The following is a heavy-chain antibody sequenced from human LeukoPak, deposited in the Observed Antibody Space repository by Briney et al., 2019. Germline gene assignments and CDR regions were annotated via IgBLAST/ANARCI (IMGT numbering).Heavy chain of an antibody. D-gene: IGHD6-6*01. CDR1: GYTFTGYY. Sequence: ASVKVSCKASGYTFTGYYMHWVRQAPGQGLEWMGWINPNSGDTNYSQKFQGRVSMTRDTSISTAYMELSRLRSDDTAVYYCARDYSSSSSGWFDPWGQGTLVTVSS. CDR2: INPNSGDT. V-gene: IGHV1-2*02. J-gene: IGHJ5*02. CDR3: ARDYSSSSSGWFDP.